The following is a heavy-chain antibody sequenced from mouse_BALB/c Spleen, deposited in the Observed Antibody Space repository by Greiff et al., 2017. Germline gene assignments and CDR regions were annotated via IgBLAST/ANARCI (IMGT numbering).Heavy chain of an antibody. CDR2: ISNGGGST. CDR1: GFTFSSYT. CDR3: ARQQLGTWFAY. D-gene: IGHD3-1*01. J-gene: IGHJ3*01. V-gene: IGHV5-12-2*01. Sequence: EVQRVESGGGLVQPGGSLKLSCAASGFTFSSYTMSWVRQTPEKRLEWVAYISNGGGSTYYPDTVKGRFTISRDNAKNTLYLQMSSLKSEDTAMYYCARQQLGTWFAYWGQGTLVTVSA.